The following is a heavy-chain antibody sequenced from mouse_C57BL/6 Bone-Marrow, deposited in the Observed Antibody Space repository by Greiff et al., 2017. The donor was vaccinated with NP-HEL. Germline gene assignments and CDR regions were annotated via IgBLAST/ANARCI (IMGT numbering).Heavy chain of an antibody. D-gene: IGHD1-1*01. J-gene: IGHJ4*01. CDR1: GFTFSSYG. CDR3: ARRYYYGSSLYYAMDY. CDR2: ISSGGSYT. V-gene: IGHV5-6*02. Sequence: EVMLVESGGDLVKPGGSLKLSCAASGFTFSSYGMSWVRQIPDKRLEWVATISSGGSYTYYPDSVKGRFTISRDNAKNTLYLQMSSLKSEDTAMYYCARRYYYGSSLYYAMDYWGQGTSVTVSS.